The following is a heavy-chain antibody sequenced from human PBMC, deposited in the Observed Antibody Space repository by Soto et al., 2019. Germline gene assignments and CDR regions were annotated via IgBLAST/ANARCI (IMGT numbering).Heavy chain of an antibody. CDR3: AKVFSPEGGNYFDH. V-gene: IGHV3-23*01. J-gene: IGHJ4*02. CDR2: ISNSFSDGNT. CDR1: GFTFSSYA. Sequence: PGGSLRFSCAASGFTFSSYAMDWVRQAPGKGLEWVSAISNSFSDGNTHYADSVKGRFTISRDSDKNTVFLEMNFLRAEDTAVYYCAKVFSPEGGNYFDHWGQGTLVTVSS.